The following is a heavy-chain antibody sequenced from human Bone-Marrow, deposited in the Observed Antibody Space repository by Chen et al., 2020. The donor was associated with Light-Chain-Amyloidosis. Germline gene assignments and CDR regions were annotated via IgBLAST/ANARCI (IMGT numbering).Heavy chain of an antibody. V-gene: IGHV3-11*06. Sequence: QVQLVESGGGLVKPGGSLRLSCAASGLSFRDKYMTWIRQTAGKGLEWVAYIDSRSTYRSYADSAKGRFTISRDNAKNSLYLQMNSLRVEDTGVYYCARGWDSGWSYFDNWGQGTLVTVSS. D-gene: IGHD6-19*01. CDR2: IDSRSTYR. CDR1: GLSFRDKY. J-gene: IGHJ4*02. CDR3: ARGWDSGWSYFDN.